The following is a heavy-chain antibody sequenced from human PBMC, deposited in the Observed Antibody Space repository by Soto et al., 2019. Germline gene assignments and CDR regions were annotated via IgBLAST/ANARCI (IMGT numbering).Heavy chain of an antibody. D-gene: IGHD2-2*01. Sequence: GGSLRLSCAASGFTFSSYAMSWVRQAPGKGLEWVSAISGSGGSTYYADSVKGRFTISRDNSKNTLYLQMNSLRAEDTAVYYCAKGRPHRSSVVPAAIARTWFDPWGQGTLVTVSS. J-gene: IGHJ5*02. CDR2: ISGSGGST. V-gene: IGHV3-23*01. CDR3: AKGRPHRSSVVPAAIARTWFDP. CDR1: GFTFSSYA.